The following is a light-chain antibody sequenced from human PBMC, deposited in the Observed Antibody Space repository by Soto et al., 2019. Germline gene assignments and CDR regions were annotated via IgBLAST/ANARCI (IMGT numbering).Light chain of an antibody. Sequence: EIVLTQSPATLSLSPGERATLSCRASQSVSSYLAWYQQKPGQAPRLLIYDASNRATGIPARFSGSGSGTDFTLTSSSLAPEDFAVYYCQQRSNWSWTFGQGTKVEIK. CDR2: DAS. V-gene: IGKV3-11*01. CDR1: QSVSSY. CDR3: QQRSNWSWT. J-gene: IGKJ1*01.